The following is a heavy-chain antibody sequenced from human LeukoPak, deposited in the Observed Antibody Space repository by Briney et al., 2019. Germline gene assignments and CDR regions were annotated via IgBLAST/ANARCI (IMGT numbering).Heavy chain of an antibody. J-gene: IGHJ6*02. Sequence: SETLSLTCTVSGGFISSYYWSWIRQPPGKGLEWIGYIYYSGSTNYNPSLKSRVTISVDTSKNQFSLKLSSVTAADTAVYYCARDRGNSYGNYYYYYGMDVWGQGTTVTVSS. CDR3: ARDRGNSYGNYYYYYGMDV. V-gene: IGHV4-59*01. CDR2: IYYSGST. D-gene: IGHD5-18*01. CDR1: GGFISSYY.